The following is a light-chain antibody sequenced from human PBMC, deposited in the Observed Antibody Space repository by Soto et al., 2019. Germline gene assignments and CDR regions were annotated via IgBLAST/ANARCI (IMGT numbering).Light chain of an antibody. V-gene: IGLV2-14*01. J-gene: IGLJ1*01. CDR1: DISDYHY. CDR3: STSHA. CDR2: EVS. Sequence: QSALTQPASVSGSPGQSITISCTGSDISDYHYVSWYQQYPGKAPKLMIYEVSNRPSGVSHRFSGSKSGNTASLTISGLQAEDVADYYCSTSHAFATGTKLTVL.